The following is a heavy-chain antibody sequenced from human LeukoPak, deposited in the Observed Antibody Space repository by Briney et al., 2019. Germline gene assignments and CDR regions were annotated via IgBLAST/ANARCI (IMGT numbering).Heavy chain of an antibody. J-gene: IGHJ4*02. CDR1: GGSISSSSYY. CDR2: IYYSGST. V-gene: IGHV4-39*01. D-gene: IGHD2/OR15-2a*01. CDR3: IVLSAQRFQIDY. Sequence: PSETLSLTCTVSGGSISSSSYYWGWIRQPPGKGLEWIGSIYYSGSTYYNPSLKSRVTISVDTSKNQFSLKLSSVTAADTAVYYCIVLSAQRFQIDYWGQGTLVTVSS.